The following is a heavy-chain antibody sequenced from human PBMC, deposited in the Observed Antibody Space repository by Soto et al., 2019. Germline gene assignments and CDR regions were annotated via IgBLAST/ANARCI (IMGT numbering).Heavy chain of an antibody. CDR1: GGTFSSYA. Sequence: ASVKVSCKASGGTFSSYAISWVRQAPGQGLEWMGGIIPIFGTANYAQKFQGRVTITADESTSTAYMELSSLRSEDTAVYYCARGIIDGYSSSLGFDYWGQGTLVTVSS. CDR2: IIPIFGTA. V-gene: IGHV1-69*13. CDR3: ARGIIDGYSSSLGFDY. J-gene: IGHJ4*02. D-gene: IGHD6-6*01.